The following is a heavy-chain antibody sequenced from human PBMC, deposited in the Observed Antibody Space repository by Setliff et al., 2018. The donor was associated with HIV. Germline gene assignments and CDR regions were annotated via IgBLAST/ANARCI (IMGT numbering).Heavy chain of an antibody. V-gene: IGHV3-30*02. Sequence: GGSLRLSCVASGFTFISSGMHWVRQAPGKGLEWVAFIRYDETNEFYADSVKGRFTISRDNSKNTLYLQMNSLRAEDTAVYICAKDRRYSAYDPVPFDIWGQGIMVTVSS. J-gene: IGHJ3*02. D-gene: IGHD5-12*01. CDR1: GFTFISSG. CDR2: IRYDETNE. CDR3: AKDRRYSAYDPVPFDI.